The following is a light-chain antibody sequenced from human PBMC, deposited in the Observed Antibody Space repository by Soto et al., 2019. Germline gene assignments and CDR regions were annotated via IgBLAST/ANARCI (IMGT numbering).Light chain of an antibody. V-gene: IGKV1-39*01. CDR3: QQSCSTPYT. J-gene: IGKJ2*01. CDR1: QSISSY. Sequence: DIQMTQSPSSLSASVGDRVTITCRASQSISSYLNWYQQKPGKAPKLLIYAASSLQSGVPSRFSGSGSGTDFTLTISSLQPEDFATYYCQQSCSTPYTFGQGTKVDIK. CDR2: AAS.